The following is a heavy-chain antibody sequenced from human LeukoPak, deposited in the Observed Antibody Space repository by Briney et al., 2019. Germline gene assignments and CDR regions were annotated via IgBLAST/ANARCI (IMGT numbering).Heavy chain of an antibody. CDR1: GGSISSYY. V-gene: IGHV4-59*12. CDR3: ARRNRDHDAFDI. CDR2: IYYSGST. J-gene: IGHJ3*02. D-gene: IGHD1-14*01. Sequence: SETLSLTCTVSGGSISSYYWSWIRQPPGKGLEWIGYIYYSGSTNYNPSLKSRVTISVDTSKNQFSLNLSSVTAADTAVYYCARRNRDHDAFDIWGQGTMVTVSS.